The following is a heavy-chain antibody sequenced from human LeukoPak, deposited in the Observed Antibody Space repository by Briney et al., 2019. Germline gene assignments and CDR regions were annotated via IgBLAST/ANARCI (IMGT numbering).Heavy chain of an antibody. CDR2: ISRNGGSL. CDR3: AMDPRGNGIGAFET. J-gene: IGHJ3*02. CDR1: GFILERYA. Sequence: GGSLRLSCGASGFILERYAMSWVRQAPGKGLEWVSGISRNGGSLYYADSVRGRFSISRDNSGNTLYLEVNNLRPEDTATYYCAMDPRGNGIGAFETRGQGTMVTVSS. V-gene: IGHV3-23*01. D-gene: IGHD2-8*01.